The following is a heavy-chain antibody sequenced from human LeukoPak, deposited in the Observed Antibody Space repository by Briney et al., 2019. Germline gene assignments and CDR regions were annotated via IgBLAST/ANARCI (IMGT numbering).Heavy chain of an antibody. CDR1: GGSIRSSYYY. Sequence: PSETLSLTCTVSGGSIRSSYYYWGWIRQPPGRDLEWIGSIYSSGNTYYNPSLESRVTISVDTSKNQLSLKLTSATAADTSVYYCARHSGLRSPFDPWGQGTLVTVSS. CDR2: IYSSGNT. V-gene: IGHV4-39*01. CDR3: ARHSGLRSPFDP. D-gene: IGHD3-3*01. J-gene: IGHJ5*02.